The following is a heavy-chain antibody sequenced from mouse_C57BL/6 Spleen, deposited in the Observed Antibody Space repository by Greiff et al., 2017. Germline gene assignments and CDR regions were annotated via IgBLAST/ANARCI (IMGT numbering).Heavy chain of an antibody. CDR1: GFNIKDYY. J-gene: IGHJ3*01. V-gene: IGHV14-1*01. D-gene: IGHD2-4*01. CDR3: TPYDYLLSWFGY. CDR2: IDPEDGDT. Sequence: EVKLMESGAELVRPGASVKLSCTASGFNIKDYYMHWVKQRPEQGLEWIGRIDPEDGDTEYAPKFQGKATMTADTSSNTAYLQLSSLTSADTAVYCCTPYDYLLSWFGYWGQRTLVTVSA.